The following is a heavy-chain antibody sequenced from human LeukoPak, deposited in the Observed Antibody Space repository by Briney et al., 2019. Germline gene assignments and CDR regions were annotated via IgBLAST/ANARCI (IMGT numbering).Heavy chain of an antibody. CDR2: ISAYNGNT. J-gene: IGHJ6*03. CDR3: ASFKDYYYYMDV. Sequence: ASVKVSCKASGYTFTSYGISWVRQAPGQGLEWMGWISAYNGNTNYAQKLQGRVTMTTDTSTSTAYMELRSLRSYDTAVYYCASFKDYYYYMDVWGKGTTVTVSS. V-gene: IGHV1-18*01. CDR1: GYTFTSYG.